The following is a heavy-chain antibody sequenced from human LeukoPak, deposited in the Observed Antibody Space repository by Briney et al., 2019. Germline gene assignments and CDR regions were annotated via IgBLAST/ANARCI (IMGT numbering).Heavy chain of an antibody. CDR2: IYSGGST. CDR1: GFSVSGSY. D-gene: IGHD3-9*01. V-gene: IGHV3-53*01. Sequence: PGGSLRLSCAASGFSVSGSYMSWVRQAPGKRLEWVSFIYSGGSTYYADSVKGRFTISRDNAKNSLYLQINSLRAEDTAVYYCARYYDILTGFIDYWGQGTLVTVSS. J-gene: IGHJ4*02. CDR3: ARYYDILTGFIDY.